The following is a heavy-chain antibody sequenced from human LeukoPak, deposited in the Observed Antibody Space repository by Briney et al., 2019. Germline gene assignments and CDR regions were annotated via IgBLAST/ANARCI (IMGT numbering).Heavy chain of an antibody. Sequence: ASVKVSCKASGYTFTNFDINWVRQATGQGLEWMGWMNPNSGNTNYAQKFQGRVTMTRDTSISTAYMELSRLRSDDTAVYYCARGTNYYDSSGYPEGAFDIWGQGTMVTVSS. CDR1: GYTFTNFD. CDR3: ARGTNYYDSSGYPEGAFDI. D-gene: IGHD3-22*01. J-gene: IGHJ3*02. V-gene: IGHV1-8*01. CDR2: MNPNSGNT.